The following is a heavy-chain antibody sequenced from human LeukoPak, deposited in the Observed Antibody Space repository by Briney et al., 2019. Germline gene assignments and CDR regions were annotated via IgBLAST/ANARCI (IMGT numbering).Heavy chain of an antibody. J-gene: IGHJ4*02. CDR3: ARDSGTTLLLWFGELLPFDY. V-gene: IGHV3-21*01. CDR1: GFTFSSYS. D-gene: IGHD3-10*01. Sequence: PGGSLRLSCAASGFTFSSYSMTWVRQAPGKGLEWVSSISSSSSYIYYADSVKGRFTISRDNAKNSLYLQMNSLRAEDTAVYYCARDSGTTLLLWFGELLPFDYWGQGTLVTVSS. CDR2: ISSSSSYI.